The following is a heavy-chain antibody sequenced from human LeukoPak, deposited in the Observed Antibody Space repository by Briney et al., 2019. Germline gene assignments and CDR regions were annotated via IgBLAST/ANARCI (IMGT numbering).Heavy chain of an antibody. J-gene: IGHJ4*02. Sequence: GGSLRLSCAASGFTFNAFGMHWVRQAPGKGLEWVSYIGTTSGAIYYADSVKGRFTISRDSAKNSLYLQMNSLRAEDTAVYYCARFRTWGDKAFDYWGQGTLVTVSS. V-gene: IGHV3-48*01. CDR2: IGTTSGAI. CDR1: GFTFNAFG. D-gene: IGHD2-21*02. CDR3: ARFRTWGDKAFDY.